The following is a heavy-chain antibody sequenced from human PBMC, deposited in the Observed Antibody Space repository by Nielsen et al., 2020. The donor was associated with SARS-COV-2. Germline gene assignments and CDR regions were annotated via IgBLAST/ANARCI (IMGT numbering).Heavy chain of an antibody. Sequence: GGSLRLSCSASGFTFSSYAMHWVRQAPGKGLEYVSAISSNGGSTYYADSVKGRFTISRDNSKNTLYLQMSSLRAEDTAVYYCVKTSGLRYFDWLGGGNAFDIWGQGTMVTVSS. CDR2: ISSNGGST. CDR3: VKTSGLRYFDWLGGGNAFDI. V-gene: IGHV3-64D*09. CDR1: GFTFSSYA. D-gene: IGHD3-9*01. J-gene: IGHJ3*02.